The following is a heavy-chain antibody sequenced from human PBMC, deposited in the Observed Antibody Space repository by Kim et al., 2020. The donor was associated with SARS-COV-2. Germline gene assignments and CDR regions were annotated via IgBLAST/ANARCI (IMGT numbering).Heavy chain of an antibody. CDR3: ARDGGNWFDP. Sequence: STKYYADSVKGRFTISRDNSKNTLYLQMNSLRAEDTAVYYCARDGGNWFDPWGQGTLVTVSS. D-gene: IGHD3-16*01. CDR2: STK. V-gene: IGHV3-30-3*01. J-gene: IGHJ5*02.